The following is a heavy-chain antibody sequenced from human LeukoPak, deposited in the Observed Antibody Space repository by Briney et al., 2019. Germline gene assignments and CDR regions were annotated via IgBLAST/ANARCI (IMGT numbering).Heavy chain of an antibody. CDR1: GFTFSGYA. CDR3: AKDGHLFRWLQFLDY. V-gene: IGHV3-23*01. Sequence: PGGSLRLSCAASGFTFSGYAMSWVRQAPGKGLEWVSAISGSGGSTYYADAVKGRFTISRENSKNPLYLQMNSLRAEDTAVYYCAKDGHLFRWLQFLDYWGQGTLVTVSS. J-gene: IGHJ4*02. CDR2: ISGSGGST. D-gene: IGHD5-24*01.